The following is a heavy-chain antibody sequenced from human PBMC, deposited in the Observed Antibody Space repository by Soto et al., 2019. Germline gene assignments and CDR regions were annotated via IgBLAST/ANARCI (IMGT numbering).Heavy chain of an antibody. CDR3: AKGSGLSSSWYFDY. J-gene: IGHJ4*02. CDR1: GFTFSSYA. CDR2: ISGSGGST. D-gene: IGHD6-13*01. Sequence: GGSLRLSCAASGFTFSSYAMSWVRQSPGKGLEWVSAISGSGGSTYSADSVKGRFTISRDNSKNTLYLQMNSLRAEDTAVYYCAKGSGLSSSWYFDYWGQGTLVTVSS. V-gene: IGHV3-23*01.